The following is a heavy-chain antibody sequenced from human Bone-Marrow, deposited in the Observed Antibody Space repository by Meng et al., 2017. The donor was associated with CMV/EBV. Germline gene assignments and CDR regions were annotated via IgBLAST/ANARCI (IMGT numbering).Heavy chain of an antibody. Sequence: ASVKVSCKASGYTFTSYGISWVRQAPGQGLEWMGWISAYNGNTNYAQKLQGRVTMTTDTSTSTAYMELRSLRSDDTAVYYCARDSRVGATRYYYYGMDVWGQGTTLTVSS. D-gene: IGHD1-26*01. V-gene: IGHV1-18*01. CDR2: ISAYNGNT. CDR3: ARDSRVGATRYYYYGMDV. J-gene: IGHJ6*02. CDR1: GYTFTSYG.